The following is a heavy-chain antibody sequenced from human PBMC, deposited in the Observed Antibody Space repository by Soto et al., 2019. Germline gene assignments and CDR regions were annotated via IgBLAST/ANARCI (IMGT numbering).Heavy chain of an antibody. J-gene: IGHJ4*02. CDR2: ISSSGYI. Sequence: GSLRLSCAASGFNFNSYTINWVRQAPGKRLEWLSSISSSGYIFSTDSVKGRFTISRDNSKNTLYLQMNSLRSEDTAVYYCAREVEYTSAFGISSSFDYWGQGTLVT. CDR1: GFNFNSYT. CDR3: AREVEYTSAFGISSSFDY. V-gene: IGHV3-21*06. D-gene: IGHD6-19*01.